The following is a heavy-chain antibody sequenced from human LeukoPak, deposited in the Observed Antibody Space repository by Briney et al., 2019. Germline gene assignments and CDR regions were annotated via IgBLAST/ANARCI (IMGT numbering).Heavy chain of an antibody. J-gene: IGHJ4*02. Sequence: PGGSLRLSCAASGFTFSNHGLNWVRQVPGKGLEWVSAISDGGETFYVDSVKGRFTISRDNSKNTLYLQMNSLRAVDTALYYCATSFTRISILMQKWGQGALVTVSS. V-gene: IGHV3-23*01. CDR2: ISDGGET. D-gene: IGHD2-8*01. CDR1: GFTFSNHG. CDR3: ATSFTRISILMQK.